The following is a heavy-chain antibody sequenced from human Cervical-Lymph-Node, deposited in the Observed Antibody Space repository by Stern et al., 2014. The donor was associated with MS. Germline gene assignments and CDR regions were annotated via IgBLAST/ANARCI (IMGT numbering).Heavy chain of an antibody. CDR1: GFTFSNYN. V-gene: IGHV3-48*01. D-gene: IGHD5-12*01. CDR3: ARATVATATRIES. J-gene: IGHJ4*02. CDR2: ISSSSSTI. Sequence: EVHLVESGGVLVQPGGSLRLSCAASGFTFSNYNMHWVRQGPGKGLGWVSYISSSSSTIYYADSVKGRFTISRDNAKNSLYLQMNSLTAEDTAVYYCARATVATATRIESWGQGTLVTVSS.